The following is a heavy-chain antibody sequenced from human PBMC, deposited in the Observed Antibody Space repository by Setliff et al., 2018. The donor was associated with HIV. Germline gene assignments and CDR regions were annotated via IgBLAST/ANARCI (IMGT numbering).Heavy chain of an antibody. J-gene: IGHJ4*02. V-gene: IGHV3-21*05. Sequence: GGSLRLSCAASGFTFSSKGMHWVRQAPGKGLEWVSRIYDSGDIWYADSVRGRFTISRDNTKNSLYLQMNNLRAEDTAVYYCVRDYMWAFDYWGQGTLVTVSS. CDR2: IYDSGDI. D-gene: IGHD1-26*01. CDR1: GFTFSSKG. CDR3: VRDYMWAFDY.